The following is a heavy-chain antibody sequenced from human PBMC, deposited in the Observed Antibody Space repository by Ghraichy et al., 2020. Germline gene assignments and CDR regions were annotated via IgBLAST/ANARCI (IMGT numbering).Heavy chain of an antibody. CDR2: IYYSGST. CDR3: DVSRYYDILTGYYNVDQSFQY. D-gene: IGHD3-9*01. Sequence: SETLSLTCTVSGGSISSSSYYWGWIRQPPGKGLEWIGSIYYSGSTYYNPSLKSRVTISVDTSKNQFSLKLSSVTAADTAVYYCDVSRYYDILTGYYNVDQSFQYWGQGTLVTVSS. V-gene: IGHV4-39*01. CDR1: GGSISSSSYY. J-gene: IGHJ1*01.